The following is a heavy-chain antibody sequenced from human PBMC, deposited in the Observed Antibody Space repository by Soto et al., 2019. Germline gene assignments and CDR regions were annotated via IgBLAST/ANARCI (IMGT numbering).Heavy chain of an antibody. D-gene: IGHD2-2*01. CDR1: GYSFTSYW. CDR3: AGHGIVVVPAAHYYGMDV. J-gene: IGHJ6*02. Sequence: GESLKISCKGSGYSFTSYWISWVRQMPGKGLEWMGRIDPSDSYTNYSPSFQGHVTISADKSISTAYLQWSSLKASDTAMYYCAGHGIVVVPAAHYYGMDVWGQGTTVTVSS. CDR2: IDPSDSYT. V-gene: IGHV5-10-1*01.